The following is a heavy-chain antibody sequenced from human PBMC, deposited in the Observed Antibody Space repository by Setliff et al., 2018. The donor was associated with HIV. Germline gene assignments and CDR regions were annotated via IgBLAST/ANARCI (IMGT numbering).Heavy chain of an antibody. J-gene: IGHJ1*01. CDR1: GGTLSTSA. Sequence: GASVKVSCKASGGTLSTSAIGWLRQAPGQGLEWMGGFIPMFGSPQYAPQFRGRATITADESSRTAYMELTSLKSEDSAVYYCASASGDYEPYQYWGQGTLVTVSS. D-gene: IGHD4-17*01. V-gene: IGHV1-69*13. CDR2: FIPMFGSP. CDR3: ASASGDYEPYQY.